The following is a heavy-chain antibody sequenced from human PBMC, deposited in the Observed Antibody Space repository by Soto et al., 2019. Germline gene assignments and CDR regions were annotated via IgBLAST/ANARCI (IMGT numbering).Heavy chain of an antibody. CDR1: GGTFSSYA. V-gene: IGHV1-69*06. CDR2: IIPIFGTA. CDR3: ARGGEDIVVVPAAMGVFWFDP. D-gene: IGHD2-2*01. Sequence: SVKVSCKASGGTFSSYAISWVRQAPGQGLEWMGGIIPIFGTANYAQKFQGRVTITADKSTSTAYMELSSLRSEDTAVYYCARGGEDIVVVPAAMGVFWFDPWGKGTLVTVSS. J-gene: IGHJ5*02.